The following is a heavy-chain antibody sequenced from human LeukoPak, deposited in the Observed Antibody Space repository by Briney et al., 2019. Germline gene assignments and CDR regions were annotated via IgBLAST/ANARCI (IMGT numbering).Heavy chain of an antibody. V-gene: IGHV4-34*12. Sequence: KPSETLSLTCVLYGVSSSGYYWSWIRQPPGKALEWIGNIFYSGSTYYSPSLKSRVTISLDTSRNQFSLKLNSVTAADTAVYYCAKSNGYGLIDIWGQGTMVTVSS. CDR3: AKSNGYGLIDI. CDR1: GVSSSGYY. CDR2: IFYSGST. D-gene: IGHD3-22*01. J-gene: IGHJ3*02.